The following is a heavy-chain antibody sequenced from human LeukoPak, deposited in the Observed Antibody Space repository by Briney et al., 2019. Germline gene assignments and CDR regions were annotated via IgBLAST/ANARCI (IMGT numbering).Heavy chain of an antibody. CDR2: IYRGDSDT. D-gene: IGHD3-10*01. CDR3: ARRFLGFGVTRPFDY. CDR1: GYSFTSYW. J-gene: IGHJ4*02. Sequence: GESLKISCKGSGYSFTSYWIGWVRQMPGKGLEGMGIIYRGDSDTRYSPSFQGEVTISADKSISTAYLQWSSLKASDTAMYYCARRFLGFGVTRPFDYWGQGTLVTVSS. V-gene: IGHV5-51*01.